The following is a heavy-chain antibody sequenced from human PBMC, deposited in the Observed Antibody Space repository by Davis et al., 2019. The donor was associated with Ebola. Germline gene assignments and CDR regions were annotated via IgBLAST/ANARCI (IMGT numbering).Heavy chain of an antibody. CDR1: GGSISSSSYY. CDR2: IYYSGST. J-gene: IGHJ4*01. Sequence: MPSETLSLTCTVSGGSISSSSYYWGWIRQPPGKGLEWIGSIYYSGSTYYNPSLKSRLAISVDKTKKQISLNLRSVTAADTAVYYCARKWLDMEGYFDSWSHGSLVTVSS. D-gene: IGHD6-19*01. V-gene: IGHV4-39*07. CDR3: ARKWLDMEGYFDS.